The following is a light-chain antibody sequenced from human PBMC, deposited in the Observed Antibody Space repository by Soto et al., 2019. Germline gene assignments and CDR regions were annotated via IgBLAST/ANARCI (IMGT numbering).Light chain of an antibody. CDR3: VSYAGSSQPA. V-gene: IGLV2-8*01. CDR1: RSDVGGYKY. Sequence: SALTQPPSVSGSPGQSVDLSCSGTRSDVGGYKYVFWYQQYPGRAPKLMIYDVNKRPSGVPDRFFCSKSGNTASLTVSGLQAEDEADYYCVSYAGSSQPAFGGGTKLTVL. J-gene: IGLJ2*01. CDR2: DVN.